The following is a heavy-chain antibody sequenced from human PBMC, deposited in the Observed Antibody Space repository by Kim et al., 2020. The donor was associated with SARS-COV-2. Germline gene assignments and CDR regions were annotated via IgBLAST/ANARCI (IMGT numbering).Heavy chain of an antibody. CDR1: GYTFTSYG. D-gene: IGHD3-3*01. CDR2: ISVYNGNT. Sequence: ASVKVSCKASGYTFTSYGISWVRQAPGQGLGWMGWISVYNGNTNYAQKLQGRVTMTTDTSTSTAYMELRSLRSDDTAVYYCARTRITIFGVVNYMDVWGKGTTVTVSS. V-gene: IGHV1-18*01. J-gene: IGHJ6*03. CDR3: ARTRITIFGVVNYMDV.